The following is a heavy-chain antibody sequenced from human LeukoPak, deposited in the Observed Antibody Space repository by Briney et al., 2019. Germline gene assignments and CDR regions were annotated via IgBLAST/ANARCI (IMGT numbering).Heavy chain of an antibody. CDR3: ARAAGRSSGSPD. J-gene: IGHJ4*02. D-gene: IGHD3-22*01. Sequence: GGSLRLSCAASGVTLSSNYMSWVREAPGKGLEWGSVIYSGSSTYYADYVKVRFTISGDNSKNTLYLQMNSLRAEDTAVYYCARAAGRSSGSPDWGQGTLVTVSS. V-gene: IGHV3-66*01. CDR2: IYSGSST. CDR1: GVTLSSNY.